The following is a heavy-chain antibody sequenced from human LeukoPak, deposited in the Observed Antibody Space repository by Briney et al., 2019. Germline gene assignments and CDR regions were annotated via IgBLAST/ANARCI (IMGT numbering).Heavy chain of an antibody. Sequence: GGSLRLSXAASGFTFSGSAMHWVRQAPGKGLEWVGRIRSKAHNYATVYAASVRGRFTISRHDSNNTAYLQMNSLKTEDTAVYYCARLYADYKDLYWYFDLWGRGTLVTVSS. V-gene: IGHV3-73*01. CDR3: ARLYADYKDLYWYFDL. J-gene: IGHJ2*01. CDR2: IRSKAHNYAT. D-gene: IGHD4-17*01. CDR1: GFTFSGSA.